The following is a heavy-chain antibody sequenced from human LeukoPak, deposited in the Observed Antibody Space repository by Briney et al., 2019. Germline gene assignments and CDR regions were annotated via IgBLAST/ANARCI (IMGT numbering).Heavy chain of an antibody. Sequence: GGSLRLSCAASGFTFSDYYMSWIRQAPGKGLEWVSYISSSGSTICYADSVKGRFTISRDNAKNSLYLQMNILRAEDTAVYYCAKDSYHCSSSSCPTYFYYMDVWGKGTTVTVSS. CDR2: ISSSGSTI. CDR3: AKDSYHCSSSSCPTYFYYMDV. V-gene: IGHV3-11*04. D-gene: IGHD2-2*01. J-gene: IGHJ6*03. CDR1: GFTFSDYY.